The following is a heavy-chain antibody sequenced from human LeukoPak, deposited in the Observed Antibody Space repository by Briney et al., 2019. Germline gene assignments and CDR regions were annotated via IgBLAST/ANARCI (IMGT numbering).Heavy chain of an antibody. Sequence: GGSLRLSCAASGFTFSSYAMSWVRQAPGKGLEWVSAISGSGGSTYYADSVKGRFTISRDNSKNTLYLQMNSLRAEDTAVYYCAKEWGYYDSSGTRSPLDYWGQGTLVTASS. J-gene: IGHJ4*02. CDR1: GFTFSSYA. V-gene: IGHV3-23*01. CDR3: AKEWGYYDSSGTRSPLDY. D-gene: IGHD3-22*01. CDR2: ISGSGGST.